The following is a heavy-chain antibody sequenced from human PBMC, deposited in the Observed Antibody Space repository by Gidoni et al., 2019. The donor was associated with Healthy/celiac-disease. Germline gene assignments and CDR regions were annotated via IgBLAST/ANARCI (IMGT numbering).Heavy chain of an antibody. CDR2: ISAYNGNT. V-gene: IGHV1-18*04. CDR3: ASQAYCGGDCRDLGTYYYYGMDV. D-gene: IGHD2-21*02. CDR1: GYTFTSYG. Sequence: QVQLVQSGAEVKKPGASVKVSCKASGYTFTSYGISWVRQAPGQGLEWMGWISAYNGNTNYAQKLQGRVTMTTDTSTSTAYMELRSLRSDDTAVYYCASQAYCGGDCRDLGTYYYYGMDVWGQGTTVTVSS. J-gene: IGHJ6*02.